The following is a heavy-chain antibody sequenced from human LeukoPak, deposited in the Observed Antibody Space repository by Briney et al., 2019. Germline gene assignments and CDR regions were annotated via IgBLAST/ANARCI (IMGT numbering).Heavy chain of an antibody. CDR3: ARDDGSATMGFDS. Sequence: SVKVSCKASGTTFSRSAISWVRQAPGRGLEWMGGVIPILGATNYIQKFQDRVSITTDDSKSTAYMEVTSLKSVDTAVYYCARDDGSATMGFDSWGQGTLVIVSS. J-gene: IGHJ4*02. CDR1: GTTFSRSA. V-gene: IGHV1-69*05. CDR2: VIPILGAT. D-gene: IGHD1-26*01.